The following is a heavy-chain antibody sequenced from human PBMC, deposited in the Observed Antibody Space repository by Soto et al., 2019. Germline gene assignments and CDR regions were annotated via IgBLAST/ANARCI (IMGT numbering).Heavy chain of an antibody. J-gene: IGHJ4*02. V-gene: IGHV3-33*01. Sequence: QVHLVESGGGVVQPGGSLRLSCAASGFFFGNFGMHWVRRAPGKGLEWVAAIQSDGSKKYYADSVKGRFTISRDNSKNTLDLQMDSLRAEDIGVYFCARDDCSSPSCYVYWGQGTPVTVSS. CDR3: ARDDCSSPSCYVY. CDR2: IQSDGSKK. D-gene: IGHD2-2*01. CDR1: GFFFGNFG.